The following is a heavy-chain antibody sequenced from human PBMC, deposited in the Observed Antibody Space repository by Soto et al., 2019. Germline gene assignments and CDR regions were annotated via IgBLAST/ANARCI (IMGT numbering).Heavy chain of an antibody. J-gene: IGHJ4*02. CDR1: GFTFSRYA. V-gene: IGHV3-23*01. CDR3: AKDLLGELPFDY. Sequence: LRPSCAPSGFTFSRYAMRWVRQAPGKGLEWVSAISGSGGSTYYADSVKGRFTISRDNSKNTLYLQMNSLRAEDTAVYYCAKDLLGELPFDYWGQGTLVTVSS. D-gene: IGHD3-10*01. CDR2: ISGSGGST.